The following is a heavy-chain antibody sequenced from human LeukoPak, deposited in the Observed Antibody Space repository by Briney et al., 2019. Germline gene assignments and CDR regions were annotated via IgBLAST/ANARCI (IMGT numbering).Heavy chain of an antibody. CDR1: GYTFTSYG. V-gene: IGHV1-18*01. J-gene: IGHJ4*02. Sequence: VASVKVSCKASGYTFTSYGISWVRQAPGQGLEWMGWISAYNGNTNYAQKLQGRVTMTTDTSTSTAYMELRSLRSDDTAVYYCARDPYYDFWSRRGPRKDFDYWGQGTLVTVSS. D-gene: IGHD3-3*01. CDR3: ARDPYYDFWSRRGPRKDFDY. CDR2: ISAYNGNT.